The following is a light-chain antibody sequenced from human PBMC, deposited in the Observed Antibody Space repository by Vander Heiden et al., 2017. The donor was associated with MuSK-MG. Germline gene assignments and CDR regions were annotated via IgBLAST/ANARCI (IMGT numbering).Light chain of an antibody. Sequence: DIVMTQSPDSLAVSLGERATINCKSSQSLLYSSNNKNYLAWYQQKPGQPPKLLIYWASTRESGVPDRFSGSGSGTDFTLTISSLQAEDVAVYYCQQDDSIPFTFGPGTKVDIK. CDR2: WAS. V-gene: IGKV4-1*01. CDR1: QSLLYSSNNKNY. CDR3: QQDDSIPFT. J-gene: IGKJ3*01.